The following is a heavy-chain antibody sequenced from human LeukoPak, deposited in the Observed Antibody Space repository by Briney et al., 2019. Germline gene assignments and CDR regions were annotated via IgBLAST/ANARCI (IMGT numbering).Heavy chain of an antibody. Sequence: GGSLRLSCAASGFTVSSNYMSWVRQAPGKGLEWVSVIYSGGSTYYADSVKGRFTISRDNSKNTLYLQMNSLRAEDTAVYYCARDRADLGFDPWGLGTLVTVSS. CDR2: IYSGGST. CDR1: GFTVSSNY. V-gene: IGHV3-53*01. CDR3: ARDRADLGFDP. J-gene: IGHJ5*02. D-gene: IGHD3-10*01.